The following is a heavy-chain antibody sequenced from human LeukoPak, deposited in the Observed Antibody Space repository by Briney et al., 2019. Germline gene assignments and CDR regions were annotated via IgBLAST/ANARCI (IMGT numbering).Heavy chain of an antibody. V-gene: IGHV3-21*01. CDR3: AREIVGYAFDI. D-gene: IGHD2-15*01. CDR2: ISSSSSYI. J-gene: IGHJ3*02. CDR1: GFTFSSYS. Sequence: PGGSLRLSCAASGFTFSSYSMNWVRQAPGKGLEWVSSISSSSSYIYYADSVKGRFTISRDNAKNSLYLQMNGLRAEDTAVYYCAREIVGYAFDIWGQGTMVTVSS.